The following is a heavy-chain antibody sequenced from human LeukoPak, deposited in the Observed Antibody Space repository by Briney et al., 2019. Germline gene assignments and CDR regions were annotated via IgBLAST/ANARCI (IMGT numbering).Heavy chain of an antibody. D-gene: IGHD4-17*01. J-gene: IGHJ4*02. CDR3: ARDPYGDYGFDY. V-gene: IGHV4-34*01. CDR2: INHSGST. Sequence: SETLSLTCAVYGGSFSGYYWSWIRQPPGKGLEWIGEINHSGSTNYNPSLKSRVTISVDTSKNQFSLKLSSVTAADTAVYYCARDPYGDYGFDYWGQGTLVTVSS. CDR1: GGSFSGYY.